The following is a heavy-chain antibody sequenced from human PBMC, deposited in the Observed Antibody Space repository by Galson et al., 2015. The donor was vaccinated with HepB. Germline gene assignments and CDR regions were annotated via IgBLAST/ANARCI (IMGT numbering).Heavy chain of an antibody. CDR3: ARIREVAGPFDN. V-gene: IGHV2-70*01. CDR2: IDWDDDK. J-gene: IGHJ4*02. D-gene: IGHD6-13*01. CDR1: GFSLTTSGMC. Sequence: PALVKPTQTLTLTCTFSGFSLTTSGMCVSWIRQPPGKALEWLALIDWDDDKYYSTSLKTRLTISKDTSKNQVVLTMTNMDPVDTATYYCARIREVAGPFDNWGQGTLVTVSS.